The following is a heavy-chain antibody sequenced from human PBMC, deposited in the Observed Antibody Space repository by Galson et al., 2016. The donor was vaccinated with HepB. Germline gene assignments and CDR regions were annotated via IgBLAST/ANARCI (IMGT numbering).Heavy chain of an antibody. CDR2: MYNSGGT. J-gene: IGHJ4*02. CDR3: AREFGGHCKDASCRYFDT. Sequence: LRLSCAGSGVSVSTSYISWVRQAPGKGLEWVSVMYNSGGTTYAESVRGRFTVSRDNSKNTLYLQMNGLRAEDTAVYYCAREFGGHCKDASCRYFDTWGQGTLVTVSS. D-gene: IGHD3-16*01. V-gene: IGHV3-53*01. CDR1: GVSVSTSY.